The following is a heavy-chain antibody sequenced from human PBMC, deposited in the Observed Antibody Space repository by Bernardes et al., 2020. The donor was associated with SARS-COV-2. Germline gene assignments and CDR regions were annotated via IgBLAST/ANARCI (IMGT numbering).Heavy chain of an antibody. J-gene: IGHJ6*02. Sequence: GGSLRLSCVASGFTFSDYSMNWVRQAPGKGLEWVSSISSSSSYIYNADSVKGRFTISRDNAKNSLYLQMNSLRAEDTAVYYCARTPIVPVPGVLGLGPWGHKYRAMDVWGQGTTVTVSS. CDR1: GFTFSDYS. V-gene: IGHV3-21*01. CDR2: ISSSSSYI. CDR3: ARTPIVPVPGVLGLGPWGHKYRAMDV. D-gene: IGHD2-2*01.